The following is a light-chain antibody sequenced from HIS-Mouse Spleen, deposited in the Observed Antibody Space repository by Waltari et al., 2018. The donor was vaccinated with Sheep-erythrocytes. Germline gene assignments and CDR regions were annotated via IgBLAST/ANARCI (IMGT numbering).Light chain of an antibody. V-gene: IGLV2-11*01. Sequence: QSALTQPRSVSGSPGQSVTISCTGTSSDVGGYNYVSWYQQHPGKAPKLMIYDVSKRPSGFPYLFSGSKSGNTASRTISGLQAEEEADYYCCSYAGSYTYVFGTGTKVTVL. CDR3: CSYAGSYTYV. J-gene: IGLJ1*01. CDR1: SSDVGGYNY. CDR2: DVS.